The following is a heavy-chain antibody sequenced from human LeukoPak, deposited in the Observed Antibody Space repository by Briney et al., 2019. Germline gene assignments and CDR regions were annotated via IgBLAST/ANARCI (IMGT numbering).Heavy chain of an antibody. Sequence: SETLSLTCTVSGGSISNYYWSWIRQPPGKGLEWIGYIYYSGSTNYNPSLKSRVTISVDTSKNQFSLRLSSVTAADTAVYFCARLSSPIGFWGQGTLVAVSS. CDR3: ARLSSPIGF. D-gene: IGHD1-26*01. J-gene: IGHJ4*02. CDR1: GGSISNYY. V-gene: IGHV4-59*08. CDR2: IYYSGST.